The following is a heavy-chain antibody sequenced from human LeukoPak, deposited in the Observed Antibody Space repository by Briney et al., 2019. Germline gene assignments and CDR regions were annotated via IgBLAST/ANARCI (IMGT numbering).Heavy chain of an antibody. V-gene: IGHV3-23*01. CDR1: GFTFSSYA. CDR2: ISGSGGST. J-gene: IGHJ4*02. CDR3: AKDPLDYGDYVGGYFGC. D-gene: IGHD4-17*01. Sequence: GGSLRLSCAASGFTFSSYAMSWVRQAPGKGLEWVSAISGSGGSTYYADSVKGRFTISRDNSKNTLYLQMNSLRAEDTAVYYCAKDPLDYGDYVGGYFGCWGQGTLVTVSS.